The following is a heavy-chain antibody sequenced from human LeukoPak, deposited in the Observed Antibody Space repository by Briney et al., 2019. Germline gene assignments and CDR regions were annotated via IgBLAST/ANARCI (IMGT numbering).Heavy chain of an antibody. Sequence: GGSLRLSCAASGFTFSSYEMNWVRQAPGKGLEWVSYVSGSGNTIYYADSVKGRFTISRGNAKSSLYLQMNSLRAEDTAVYYCSRDAYCSGGRCRGDYWGQGTLVTVSS. CDR3: SRDAYCSGGRCRGDY. CDR2: VSGSGNTI. CDR1: GFTFSSYE. J-gene: IGHJ4*02. D-gene: IGHD2-15*01. V-gene: IGHV3-48*03.